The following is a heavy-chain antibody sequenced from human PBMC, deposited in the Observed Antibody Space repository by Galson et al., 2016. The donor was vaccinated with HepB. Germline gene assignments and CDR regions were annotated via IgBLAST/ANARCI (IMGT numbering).Heavy chain of an antibody. J-gene: IGHJ3*02. V-gene: IGHV4-4*02. D-gene: IGHD1-1*01. CDR3: TRGGDWIFDI. Sequence: ETLSLTCAVYGGSISSNKRWTWVRQPPGGGLEWIGEIHHSRGTNCNPSLRSRVTISVDRSNNQFSLKLTSVTAADTALYYCTRGGDWIFDIWGQGAMVIVSS. CDR1: GGSISSNKR. CDR2: IHHSRGT.